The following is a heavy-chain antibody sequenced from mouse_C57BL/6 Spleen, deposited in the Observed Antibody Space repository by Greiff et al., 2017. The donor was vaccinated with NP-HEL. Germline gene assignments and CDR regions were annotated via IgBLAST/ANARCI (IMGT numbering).Heavy chain of an antibody. CDR3: ARYESYDGYPYFDY. CDR1: GFTFTDYY. CDR2: IRNKANGYTT. Sequence: EVKLMESGGGLVQPGGSLSLSCAASGFTFTDYYMSWVRQPPGKALEWLGFIRNKANGYTTEYSASVKGRFTISRDNSQSILYLQMNALRAEDSATYYCARYESYDGYPYFDYWGQGTTLTVSS. D-gene: IGHD2-3*01. V-gene: IGHV7-3*01. J-gene: IGHJ2*01.